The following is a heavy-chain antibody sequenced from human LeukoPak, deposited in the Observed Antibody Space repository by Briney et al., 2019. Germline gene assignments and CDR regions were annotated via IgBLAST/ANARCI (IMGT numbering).Heavy chain of an antibody. CDR1: GFTVSDNF. CDR2: IYRGGST. J-gene: IGHJ4*02. D-gene: IGHD7-27*01. V-gene: IGHV3-66*01. Sequence: PGGSLRLSWAASGFTVSDNFMSWVRQAPGKGLEWVSVIYRGGSTYYADSVEGRFTISRDSSKNTLYLQMYSLRVEDTAVYYCARGWGSSDYRGQGTLVTVSS. CDR3: ARGWGSSDY.